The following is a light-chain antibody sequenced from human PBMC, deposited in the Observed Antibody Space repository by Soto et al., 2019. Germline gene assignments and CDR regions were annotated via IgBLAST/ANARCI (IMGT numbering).Light chain of an antibody. Sequence: QLVLTQSPSASASLGASVKLTCTLSSGHSSYTIAWHQQQPEKGPRYLMKLNSDGSHSKGDGIPDRFSGSSSGAERYLTISSLQSEDEADYYCQTWGTGDSLFGGGTKLTVL. CDR2: LNSDGSH. J-gene: IGLJ2*01. V-gene: IGLV4-69*01. CDR3: QTWGTGDSL. CDR1: SGHSSYT.